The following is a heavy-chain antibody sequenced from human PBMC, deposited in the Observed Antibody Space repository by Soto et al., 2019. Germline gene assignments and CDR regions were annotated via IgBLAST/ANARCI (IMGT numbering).Heavy chain of an antibody. Sequence: RESLKISCKVSGYSFTNYWIGWVRQMPERGLEWMGIIHPGDSDTRYSPSFQGQVTISVDKSIDTAFLQWSSLKASDTAMFYCARQSDYGDLIDYWGQGTLVTVSS. V-gene: IGHV5-51*01. CDR3: ARQSDYGDLIDY. CDR2: IHPGDSDT. CDR1: GYSFTNYW. D-gene: IGHD4-17*01. J-gene: IGHJ4*02.